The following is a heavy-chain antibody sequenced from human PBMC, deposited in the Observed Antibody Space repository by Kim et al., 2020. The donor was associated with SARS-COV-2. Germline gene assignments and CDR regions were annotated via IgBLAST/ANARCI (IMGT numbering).Heavy chain of an antibody. V-gene: IGHV4-59*13. CDR1: GGSISSYY. D-gene: IGHD3-22*01. J-gene: IGHJ3*02. CDR2: IYYSGST. Sequence: SETLSLTCTVSGGSISSYYWSWIRQPPGKGLEWIGYIYYSGSTNYNPSLKSRVTISVDTSKNQFSLKLSSVTAADTAVYYCARRAYYDGALAFDIWGQGTMVTVSS. CDR3: ARRAYYDGALAFDI.